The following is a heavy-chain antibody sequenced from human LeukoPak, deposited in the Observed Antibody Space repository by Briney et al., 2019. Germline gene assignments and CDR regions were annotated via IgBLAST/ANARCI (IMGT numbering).Heavy chain of an antibody. V-gene: IGHV3-23*01. Sequence: GGSLRLSCAASGFTFSSYAMSWVRQAPGKGLEWVSAISGSGGSTYYADSVKGRLTISRDNSKNTLYVQMNSLRAEDTAVYYCAKSPGHDTYDIDFWGQGTLVTVSS. CDR3: AKSPGHDTYDIDF. CDR2: ISGSGGST. CDR1: GFTFSSYA. D-gene: IGHD5-18*01. J-gene: IGHJ4*02.